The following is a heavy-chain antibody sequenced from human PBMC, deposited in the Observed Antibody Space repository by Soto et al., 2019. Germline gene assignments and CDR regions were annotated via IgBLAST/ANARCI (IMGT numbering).Heavy chain of an antibody. D-gene: IGHD6-25*01. CDR3: ARDMERRQIGGNYCCGVDR. V-gene: IGHV1-69*12. Sequence: QVQLVQSGAEVKKPGSSVTVSCKASGGNFGNSALSWVRQAPGPGLEWMGGIIPIFPTPDYAHKFQDRVTITADESTSTAYMEWTSLISEDTAVYSGARDMERRQIGGNYCCGVDRWGPGTAVTVSS. CDR1: GGNFGNSA. CDR2: IIPIFPTP. J-gene: IGHJ6*02.